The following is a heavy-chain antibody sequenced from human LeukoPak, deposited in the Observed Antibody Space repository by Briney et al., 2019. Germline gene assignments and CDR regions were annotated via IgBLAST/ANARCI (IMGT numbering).Heavy chain of an antibody. CDR3: AKAEEQWLVRWARH. J-gene: IGHJ4*02. Sequence: GGSLRLSCAASGFTFSSYAMSWVRQAPGKGLEWVSAISGSGGSTYYADSVKGRFTISRDNSKNTLYLQMNSLRAEDTAVYYCAKAEEQWLVRWARHWGQGTLVTVSS. D-gene: IGHD6-19*01. CDR1: GFTFSSYA. CDR2: ISGSGGST. V-gene: IGHV3-23*01.